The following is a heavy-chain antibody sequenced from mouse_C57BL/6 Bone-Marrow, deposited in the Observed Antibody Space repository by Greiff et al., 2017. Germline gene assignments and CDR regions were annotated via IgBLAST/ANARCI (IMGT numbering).Heavy chain of an antibody. Sequence: QVQLQQPGAELVMPGASVKLSCKASGYTFTSYWMHWVKQRPGQGLEWIGELDPSDSYTNYNQKFKGKSTLTVDKSSSTAYMQLSSLTSEDSAVXYCARSGTVVVFDYWGQGTTLTVSS. CDR2: LDPSDSYT. CDR1: GYTFTSYW. V-gene: IGHV1-69*01. J-gene: IGHJ2*01. CDR3: ARSGTVVVFDY. D-gene: IGHD1-1*01.